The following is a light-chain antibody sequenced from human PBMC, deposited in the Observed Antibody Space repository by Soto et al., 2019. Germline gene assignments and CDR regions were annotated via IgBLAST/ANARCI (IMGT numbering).Light chain of an antibody. V-gene: IGKV3-20*01. Sequence: LTQSPATLSLSPGERATLSFRASLNVNSYLAWYQQKPGQAPRLLIHGTSNRATGIPDRFSGSGSGTDFTLTISRLEPEDFAVYYCQQYGSSGTFGQGTKVDIK. CDR1: LNVNSY. J-gene: IGKJ1*01. CDR2: GTS. CDR3: QQYGSSGT.